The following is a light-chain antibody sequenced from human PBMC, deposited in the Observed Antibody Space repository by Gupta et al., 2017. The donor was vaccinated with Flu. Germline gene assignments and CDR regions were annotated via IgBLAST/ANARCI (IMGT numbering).Light chain of an antibody. Sequence: SSDVGAYNYVSWYQQHPGKAPNLMVYEVNNRPSGVSNRFSGSKSGNTASLTISGLQAEDEADYYCTSYTSTSTDVVFGGGTKLTVL. CDR1: SSDVGAYNY. CDR2: EVN. V-gene: IGLV2-14*01. CDR3: TSYTSTSTDVV. J-gene: IGLJ2*01.